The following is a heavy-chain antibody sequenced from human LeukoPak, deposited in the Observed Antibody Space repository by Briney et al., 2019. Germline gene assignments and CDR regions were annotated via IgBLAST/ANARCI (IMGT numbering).Heavy chain of an antibody. CDR1: GFPFRTHA. CDR2: ISFDGNTK. D-gene: IGHD1-1*01. V-gene: IGHV3-30*01. Sequence: PGRSLRLSCAAYGFPFRTHAMHWVRQAPGKGLEWVAFISFDGNTKYYSESVRGRFPISRDNSKNTVYLQMNSLRPEDTAVYYCARDMSEKYTADYWGQGTLVTVSS. J-gene: IGHJ4*02. CDR3: ARDMSEKYTADY.